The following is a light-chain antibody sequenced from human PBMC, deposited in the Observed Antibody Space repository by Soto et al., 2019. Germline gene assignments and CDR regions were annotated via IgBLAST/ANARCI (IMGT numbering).Light chain of an antibody. J-gene: IGKJ4*01. CDR3: QQYGSSPPVT. CDR2: GAS. CDR1: QSVSSSY. V-gene: IGKV3-20*01. Sequence: EIVLTQSPGTLSLSPGERATLSCRASQSVSSSYLAWYQQKPGQAPRLLIYGASSRATGIPDRFSGSGSGTDFTLTISRLEPEDFAVYYCQQYGSSPPVTFGGGPKVDIK.